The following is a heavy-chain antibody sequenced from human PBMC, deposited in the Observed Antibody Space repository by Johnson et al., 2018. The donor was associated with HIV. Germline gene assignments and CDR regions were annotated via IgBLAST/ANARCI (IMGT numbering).Heavy chain of an antibody. CDR2: ISFDGSNK. V-gene: IGHV3-30*09. D-gene: IGHD2-15*01. CDR3: ASGRVGGNDAFDI. J-gene: IGHJ3*02. CDR1: GFTFNKFA. Sequence: QVQLVESGGGLVQRGGSLRLSCAASGFTFNKFAMHWVRQAPGKGLEWLAFISFDGSNKYFGDSVEGRFDISRENSKNSHYLHMNSLRAEDTAVYYCASGRVGGNDAFDIWGQGTMVTVSS.